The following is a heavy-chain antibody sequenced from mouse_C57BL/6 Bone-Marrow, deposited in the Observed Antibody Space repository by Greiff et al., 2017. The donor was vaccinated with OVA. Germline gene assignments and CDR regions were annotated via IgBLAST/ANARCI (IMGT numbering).Heavy chain of an antibody. J-gene: IGHJ2*01. CDR3: AKEGNRFYVDY. CDR1: GYTFTSYW. V-gene: IGHV1-74*01. CDR2: IHPSDSDT. Sequence: VQLQQPGAELVKPGASVKVSCKASGYTFTSYWMHWVKQRPGQGLEWIGRIHPSDSDTKYNQKFKGKATLTADKSSSTAYRQLSSLPSEDSAVYNCAKEGNRFYVDYWGEGTTLTVTS. D-gene: IGHD1-1*01.